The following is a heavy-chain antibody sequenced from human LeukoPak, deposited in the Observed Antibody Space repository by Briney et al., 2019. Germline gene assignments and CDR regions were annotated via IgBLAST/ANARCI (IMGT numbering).Heavy chain of an antibody. Sequence: SETLSLTCAVYGGSFSGYYWSWIRQPPGKGLEWIGEINHSGSTNYNPSLKSRVTISVDTSKNQFSLKLSSVTAADTAMYYCARLHCSGGTCYADYWGQGSLVAVSS. D-gene: IGHD2-15*01. CDR1: GGSFSGYY. J-gene: IGHJ4*02. V-gene: IGHV4-34*01. CDR2: INHSGST. CDR3: ARLHCSGGTCYADY.